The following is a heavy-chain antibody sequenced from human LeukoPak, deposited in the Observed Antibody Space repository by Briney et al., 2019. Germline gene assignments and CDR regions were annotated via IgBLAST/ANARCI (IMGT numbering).Heavy chain of an antibody. J-gene: IGHJ4*02. V-gene: IGHV3-11*01. CDR1: GFTMSDHF. CDR2: ISSSGSTI. D-gene: IGHD4-11*01. Sequence: GGSLRLSCAASGFTMSDHFMSWIRQAPGKGLEWVSYISSSGSTIYYADSVKGRFTISRDNAKNSLYLQMNSLRAEDTAVNYCARRTYSNAHFDYWGQGTLVTVSS. CDR3: ARRTYSNAHFDY.